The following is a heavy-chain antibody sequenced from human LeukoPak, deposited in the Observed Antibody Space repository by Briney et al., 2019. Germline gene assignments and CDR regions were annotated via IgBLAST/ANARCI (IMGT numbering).Heavy chain of an antibody. J-gene: IGHJ4*02. D-gene: IGHD1-26*01. CDR2: ITSSSSYI. Sequence: GGSLRLSCAASGSTFSSYSMNWVRQAPGKGLEWVSSITSSSSYIFYADSVKGRFTISRDNAKNSLYLQMNSLRAEDTAVYYCARVSGAYRDCWGQGTLVTVSS. CDR1: GSTFSSYS. CDR3: ARVSGAYRDC. V-gene: IGHV3-21*01.